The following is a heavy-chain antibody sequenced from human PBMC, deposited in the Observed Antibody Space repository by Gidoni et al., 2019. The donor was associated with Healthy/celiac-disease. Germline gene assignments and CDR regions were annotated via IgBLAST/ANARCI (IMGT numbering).Heavy chain of an antibody. V-gene: IGHV4-4*07. J-gene: IGHJ5*02. CDR1: GGSISSYY. Sequence: QVQLQESGPGLVKPSETLSLTCTVSGGSISSYYWSWIRQPAGKGLEWIGRIYTSGSTNYNPSLKSRVTMSVDTSKNQFSLKLSSVTAADTAVYYCARDSDPYSSSWYWFDPWGQGTLVTVSS. D-gene: IGHD6-13*01. CDR3: ARDSDPYSSSWYWFDP. CDR2: IYTSGST.